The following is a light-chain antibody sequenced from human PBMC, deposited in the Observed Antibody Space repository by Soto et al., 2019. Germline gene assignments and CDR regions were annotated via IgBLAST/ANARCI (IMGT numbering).Light chain of an antibody. CDR1: QSVSSN. CDR3: HHYGNSPKT. J-gene: IGKJ1*01. CDR2: GAS. Sequence: EIVLTQSPGTLSLSPGERATLSFRASQSVSSNLAWYQQRPGQAPRLLIYGASTRATGIPARFSGSGSGTEFTLTISRLEPEDFAVYYCHHYGNSPKTFGQGTKVDIK. V-gene: IGKV3-20*01.